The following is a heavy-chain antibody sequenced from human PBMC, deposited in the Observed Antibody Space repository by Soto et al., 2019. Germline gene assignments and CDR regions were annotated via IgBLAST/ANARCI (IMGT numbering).Heavy chain of an antibody. D-gene: IGHD3-10*01. J-gene: IGHJ6*01. Sequence: GSVKVSCKASGYTFTSYYMHWVRQAPGQGLEWMGIINPSGGSTSYAQKFQGRVTMTRDTSTSTVYMELSSLRSEDTAVYHCARDKSLARFGESLYYYYGMELWGEATTVTV. V-gene: IGHV1-46*01. CDR2: INPSGGST. CDR1: GYTFTSYY. CDR3: ARDKSLARFGESLYYYYGMEL.